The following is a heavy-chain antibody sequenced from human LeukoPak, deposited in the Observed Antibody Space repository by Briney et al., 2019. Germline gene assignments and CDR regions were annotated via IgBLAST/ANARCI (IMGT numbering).Heavy chain of an antibody. CDR2: ISSSSSHI. J-gene: IGHJ4*02. CDR3: ARDFVEVYALYYFDY. D-gene: IGHD2-8*01. CDR1: GFTFSSYS. V-gene: IGHV3-21*01. Sequence: GGSLRLSCAASGFTFSSYSMNWVRQAPGKGLEWVSSISSSSSHIYYADSVKGRFTISRDNAKNSLYLQMNSLRAEDTAVYYCARDFVEVYALYYFDYWGQGTLVTVSS.